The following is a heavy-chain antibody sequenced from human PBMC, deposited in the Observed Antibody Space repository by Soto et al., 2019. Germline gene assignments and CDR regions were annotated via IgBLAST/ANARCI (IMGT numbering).Heavy chain of an antibody. J-gene: IGHJ4*02. Sequence: GGSLRLSCAASGFTFSSYCMSWVRQAPGKGLEWVANIKQDGSEKYYVDSVKGRFTISRDNAKNSLYLQMNSLRAEDTAVYYCARAGRPQTFYDYIWGNYRAAFFDSWGQGTLVTVSS. D-gene: IGHD3-16*02. V-gene: IGHV3-7*01. CDR2: IKQDGSEK. CDR3: ARAGRPQTFYDYIWGNYRAAFFDS. CDR1: GFTFSSYC.